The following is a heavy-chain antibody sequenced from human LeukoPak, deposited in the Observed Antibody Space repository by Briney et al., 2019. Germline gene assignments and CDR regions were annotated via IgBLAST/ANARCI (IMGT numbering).Heavy chain of an antibody. V-gene: IGHV3-30*02. CDR1: GFTFSSYG. CDR2: IRYDGSNK. Sequence: PGGSLRLSCAASGFTFSSYGMHWVRQAPGKGLEWVAFIRYDGSNKYYADSVKGRFTISRDNSKNTVYLQMNSLRVEDTAIYYCAKGAGSYHDYWGQGTLVTVSS. CDR3: AKGAGSYHDY. J-gene: IGHJ4*02. D-gene: IGHD1-26*01.